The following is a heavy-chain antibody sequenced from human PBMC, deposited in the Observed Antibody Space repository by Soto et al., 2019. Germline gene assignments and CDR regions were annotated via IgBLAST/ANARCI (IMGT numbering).Heavy chain of an antibody. V-gene: IGHV3-33*01. D-gene: IGHD1-7*01. Sequence: VGSLRLSCAASGFTFSSYGMHWVRQAPGKGLEWVAVIWYDGSNKYYADSVKGRFTISRDNSKNTLYLQMNSLRAEDTAVYYCARDLGGTTWSAFDIWGQGTMVTVSS. CDR2: IWYDGSNK. CDR1: GFTFSSYG. J-gene: IGHJ3*02. CDR3: ARDLGGTTWSAFDI.